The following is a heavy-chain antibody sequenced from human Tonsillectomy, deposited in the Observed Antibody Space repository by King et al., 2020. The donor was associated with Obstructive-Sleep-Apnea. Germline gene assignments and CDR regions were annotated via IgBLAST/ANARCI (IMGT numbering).Heavy chain of an antibody. CDR1: GFTFSSYA. V-gene: IGHV3-64*01. J-gene: IGHJ4*02. CDR3: AGIAVRGSYDY. CDR2: ISNNGDST. Sequence: VQLVESGGGLVQPGGSLRLSCAASGFTFSSYAMHWVRQAPGKGLEYVSAISNNGDSTYYANSVKGRFTISRDNSKNTLYLQMGSLRAEDMAVYYCAGIAVRGSYDYWGQGTLVTVSS. D-gene: IGHD6-19*01.